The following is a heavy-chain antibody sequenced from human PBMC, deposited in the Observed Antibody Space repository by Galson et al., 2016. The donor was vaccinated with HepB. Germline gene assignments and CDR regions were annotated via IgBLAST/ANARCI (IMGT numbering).Heavy chain of an antibody. V-gene: IGHV3-21*01. CDR1: GFTFSSYA. J-gene: IGHJ2*01. CDR2: ISITSGYK. D-gene: IGHD3-16*01. CDR3: ARPPEGDRRYFDL. Sequence: SLRLSCAASGFTFSSYAMSWVRQAPGKGLEWVSFISITSGYKYYADSLKGRVTISRDNAKNSLYLKMNSLRAEDTAVYYCARPPEGDRRYFDLWGRGTLVTVSS.